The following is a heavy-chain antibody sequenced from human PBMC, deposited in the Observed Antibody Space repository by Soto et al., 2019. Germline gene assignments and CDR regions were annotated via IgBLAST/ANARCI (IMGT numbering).Heavy chain of an antibody. V-gene: IGHV1-69*13. CDR1: GGTFSSYA. CDR3: ASQSGSDCSGGSCFLNWFDP. CDR2: IIPIFGTA. Sequence: SVKVSCKASGGTFSSYAISWVRQAPGQGLEWMGGIIPIFGTANYAQKFQGRVTITADESTSTAYMELSSLRSEDTAVYYCASQSGSDCSGGSCFLNWFDPWGQGTLVTVSS. D-gene: IGHD2-15*01. J-gene: IGHJ5*02.